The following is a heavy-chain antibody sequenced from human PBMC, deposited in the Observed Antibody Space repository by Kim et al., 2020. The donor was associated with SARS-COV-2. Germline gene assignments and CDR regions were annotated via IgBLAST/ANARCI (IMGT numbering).Heavy chain of an antibody. CDR1: GFTFSSYS. V-gene: IGHV3-21*01. CDR2: ISSSSSYI. J-gene: IGHJ5*02. Sequence: GGSLRLSCAASGFTFSSYSMNWVRQAPGKGLEWVSSISSSSSYIYYADSVKGRFTISRDNAKNSLYLQMNSLRAEDTAVYYCARGTFRVLEKLGFVQQLNRFDGGFDPWGQGTLVTVSS. D-gene: IGHD6-13*01. CDR3: ARGTFRVLEKLGFVQQLNRFDGGFDP.